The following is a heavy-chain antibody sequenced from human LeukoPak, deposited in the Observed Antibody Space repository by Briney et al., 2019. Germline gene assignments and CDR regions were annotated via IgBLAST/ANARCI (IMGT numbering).Heavy chain of an antibody. D-gene: IGHD1-26*01. CDR2: ISGSGGST. V-gene: IGHV3-23*01. Sequence: GGSLRLSCAASGFTFNSYSMNWVRQAPGKGLEWVSAISGSGGSTYYADSVKGRFTISRDNSKNTLYLQMNSLRAEDTAVYYCAKDSRVGAYDYFDYWGQGTLVTVSS. CDR1: GFTFNSYS. CDR3: AKDSRVGAYDYFDY. J-gene: IGHJ4*02.